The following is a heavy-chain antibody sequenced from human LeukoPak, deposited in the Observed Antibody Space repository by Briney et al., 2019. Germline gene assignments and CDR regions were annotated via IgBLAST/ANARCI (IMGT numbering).Heavy chain of an antibody. CDR1: GFTFSTYA. CDR3: AREIADYDILTGYYRYYFDY. V-gene: IGHV3-21*01. D-gene: IGHD3-9*01. Sequence: GGSLRLSCAASGFTFSTYAMSWVRQAPGKGLEWVSSISSSSSYIYYADSVKGRFTISRDNAKNSLYLQMNSLRAEDTAVYYCAREIADYDILTGYYRYYFDYWGQGTLVTVSS. CDR2: ISSSSSYI. J-gene: IGHJ4*02.